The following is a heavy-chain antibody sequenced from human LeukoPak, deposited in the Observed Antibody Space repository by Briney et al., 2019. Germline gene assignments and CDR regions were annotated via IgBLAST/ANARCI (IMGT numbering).Heavy chain of an antibody. D-gene: IGHD6-6*01. CDR1: GGTFSSYA. J-gene: IGHJ4*02. Sequence: SVKVSCKASGGTFSSYAISWVRQAPGQGLEWMGRIIPIFGTANYAQKFQGRVTITTDESTSTAYMELSSLRSEDTAVYYCATDRTIAARQIPLGYWGQGTLVTVSS. CDR3: ATDRTIAARQIPLGY. V-gene: IGHV1-69*05. CDR2: IIPIFGTA.